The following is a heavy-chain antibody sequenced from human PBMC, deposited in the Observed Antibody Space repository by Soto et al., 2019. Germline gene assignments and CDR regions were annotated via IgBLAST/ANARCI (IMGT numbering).Heavy chain of an antibody. V-gene: IGHV3-21*01. CDR2: ISSSSSYI. D-gene: IGHD5-12*01. Sequence: EVQLVESGGGLVKPGGSLRFSCAASGFTFSSYSLNWVRQPPGKGLEWVSSISSSSSYIYYADSVKGRFTISRDNAKNSLYLQMNSLRAEDTAVYYCAREVSKYSGYDFDYWGQGTLVTVSS. CDR3: AREVSKYSGYDFDY. CDR1: GFTFSSYS. J-gene: IGHJ4*02.